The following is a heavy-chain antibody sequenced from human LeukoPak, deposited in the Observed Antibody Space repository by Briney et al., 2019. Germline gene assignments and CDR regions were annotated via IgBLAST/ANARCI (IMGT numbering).Heavy chain of an antibody. D-gene: IGHD6-13*01. Sequence: GGSLRLSCAASGFTFNIYWIHWVRQAPGQGRVWVSRISSDGSGTGYADSVNGRFTISRDNAKHTVSLQMNSLRVEDTAVYYCVRDSSKWYFDFWGQGSLVTVSS. J-gene: IGHJ4*02. CDR1: GFTFNIYW. V-gene: IGHV3-74*01. CDR2: ISSDGSGT. CDR3: VRDSSKWYFDF.